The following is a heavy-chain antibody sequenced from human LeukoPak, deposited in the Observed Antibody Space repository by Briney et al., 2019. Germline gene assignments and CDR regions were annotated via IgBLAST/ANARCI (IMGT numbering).Heavy chain of an antibody. Sequence: SETLSLTCAVYGGSFSGYYWSWIRQPPGKGLEWIGEINHSGSTNYNPSLKSRVTISVDTSKNQFSLKLSSVTAADTAVHYCAITSYYDFWSGYNWFDPWGQGTLVTVSS. D-gene: IGHD3-3*01. CDR1: GGSFSGYY. CDR3: AITSYYDFWSGYNWFDP. V-gene: IGHV4-34*01. J-gene: IGHJ5*02. CDR2: INHSGST.